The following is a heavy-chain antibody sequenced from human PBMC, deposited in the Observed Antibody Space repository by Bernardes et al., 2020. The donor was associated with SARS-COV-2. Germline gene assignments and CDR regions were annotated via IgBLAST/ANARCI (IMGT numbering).Heavy chain of an antibody. D-gene: IGHD4-4*01. CDR2: ISTSSSYI. CDR3: ARVDFSNLYYFDY. Sequence: GGSLRVWCAASGFTFSSYTMNWVRQAPGKGLEWISSISTSSSYISYSDSVRGRFTISRDNAKNSVSLQMNSLRAEDTAVYYCARVDFSNLYYFDYWGQGTPVTVSS. J-gene: IGHJ4*02. V-gene: IGHV3-21*06. CDR1: GFTFSSYT.